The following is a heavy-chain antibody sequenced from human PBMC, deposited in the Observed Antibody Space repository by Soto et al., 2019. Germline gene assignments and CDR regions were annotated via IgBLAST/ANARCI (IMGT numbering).Heavy chain of an antibody. V-gene: IGHV1-8*01. CDR1: GYTFTSYD. CDR3: AREITSYWYFDL. Sequence: QVQLVQSGAEVKKPGASVKVSCKASGYTFTSYDINWVRQATGQGLEWMGWMNPNSGNTGYAQKFQGRVTMTRNTSLSTAYMELSSLRSEDTAVYYCAREITSYWYFDLWGRGTLVTVSS. J-gene: IGHJ2*01. CDR2: MNPNSGNT. D-gene: IGHD3-16*01.